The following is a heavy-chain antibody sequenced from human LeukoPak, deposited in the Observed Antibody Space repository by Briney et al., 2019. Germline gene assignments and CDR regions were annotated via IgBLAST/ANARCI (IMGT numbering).Heavy chain of an antibody. CDR2: INPNNGGT. CDR3: AREGAPAADTNWFDH. Sequence: ASVKVSCKASGYTFTGYYMHWVRQAPGQGLEWMGWINPNNGGTNYAQKFQGRVTMTRDTSISTAYMELSRLRSDDTAVYYCAREGAPAADTNWFDHWGQGTLVTVSS. J-gene: IGHJ5*02. D-gene: IGHD6-13*01. V-gene: IGHV1-2*02. CDR1: GYTFTGYY.